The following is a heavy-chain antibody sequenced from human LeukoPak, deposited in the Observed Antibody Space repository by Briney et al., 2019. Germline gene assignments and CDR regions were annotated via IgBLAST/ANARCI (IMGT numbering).Heavy chain of an antibody. V-gene: IGHV4-59*01. D-gene: IGHD6-13*01. Sequence: PSETLSLTCTVSGGSISSYYWSWIRQPPGKGLEWIGYIYYSGSTNYNPSLKSRVTISVDTSKNQFSLKLSSVTAADTAVYYCARYSPSTSGYSSSWYGDWFDPWGQGTLVTVSS. CDR3: ARYSPSTSGYSSSWYGDWFDP. CDR1: GGSISSYY. CDR2: IYYSGST. J-gene: IGHJ5*02.